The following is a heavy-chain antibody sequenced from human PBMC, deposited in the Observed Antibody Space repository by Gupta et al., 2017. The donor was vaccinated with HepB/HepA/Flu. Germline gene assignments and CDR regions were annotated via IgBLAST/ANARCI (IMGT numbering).Heavy chain of an antibody. J-gene: IGHJ3*02. D-gene: IGHD2-2*01. V-gene: IGHV3-30-3*01. CDR3: ARAQSAIVVVPAAMGAFDI. CDR2: ISYDGSNK. Sequence: QVQLVVSGGGVVQPGRSLRLSCAASGFTLRSYAMHWVRQAPGKGLEWGAVISYDGSNKYYADSVKGRFTISRDNSKNTLYLQMNSLRAEDTAVYYCARAQSAIVVVPAAMGAFDIWGQGTMVTVSS. CDR1: GFTLRSYA.